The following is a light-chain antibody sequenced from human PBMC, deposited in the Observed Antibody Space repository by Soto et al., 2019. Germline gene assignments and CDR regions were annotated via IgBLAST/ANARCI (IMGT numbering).Light chain of an antibody. CDR1: QTVSKY. V-gene: IGKV1-39*01. CDR2: SAS. CDR3: QQTYSLPLT. J-gene: IGKJ1*01. Sequence: DIQMTQSPSSLSASVGDRITIACRSSQTVSKYVNWYQQRPGEVPHLLVYSASALYNGVPSRFSGSGSGTEFTLTISSLEPEDFATYYCQQTYSLPLTFAQGTKV.